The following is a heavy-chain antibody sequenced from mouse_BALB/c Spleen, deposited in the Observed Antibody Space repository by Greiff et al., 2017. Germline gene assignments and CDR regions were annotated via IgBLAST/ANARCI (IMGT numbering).Heavy chain of an antibody. Sequence: QGQLQQSGAELMKPGASVKISCKATGYTFSSYWIEWVKQRPGHGLEWIGEILPGSGSTNYNEKFKGKATFTADTSSNTAYMQLSSLTSEDSAVYYCARFFDGYYTWFAYWGQGTLVTVSA. CDR3: ARFFDGYYTWFAY. D-gene: IGHD2-3*01. CDR2: ILPGSGST. V-gene: IGHV1-9*01. J-gene: IGHJ3*01. CDR1: GYTFSSYW.